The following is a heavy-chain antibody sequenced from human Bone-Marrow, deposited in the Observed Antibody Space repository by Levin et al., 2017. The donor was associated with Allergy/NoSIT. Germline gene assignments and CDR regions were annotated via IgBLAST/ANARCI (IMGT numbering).Heavy chain of an antibody. D-gene: IGHD7-27*01. CDR1: GDRVSSTSGA. CDR3: SGDLVLGKRLDACDV. Sequence: SQTLSLTCAISGDRVSSTSGAWNWIRQSPSRGLEWLGRTYSRSRWYTDYAESVKSRITINVDTSKNQFSLQLNSVTPEDTAVYYFSGDLVLGKRLDACDVWGQGTVVTVSS. CDR2: TYSRSRWYT. J-gene: IGHJ3*01. V-gene: IGHV6-1*01.